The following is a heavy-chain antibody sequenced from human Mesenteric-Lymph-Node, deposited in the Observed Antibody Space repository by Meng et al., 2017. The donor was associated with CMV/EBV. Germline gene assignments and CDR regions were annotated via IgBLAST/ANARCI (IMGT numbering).Heavy chain of an antibody. CDR1: GYTFTSYD. CDR2: MNPNSGNT. D-gene: IGHD6-13*01. V-gene: IGHV1-8*03. J-gene: IGHJ4*02. Sequence: ASVKVSCKASGYTFTSYDINWVRQATGQGLEWMGWMNPNSGNTGYAQKFQGRVTITRNTSISTAYMELSRLRSDDTAVYYCARERRIAAAGLNDYWGQGTLVTVSS. CDR3: ARERRIAAAGLNDY.